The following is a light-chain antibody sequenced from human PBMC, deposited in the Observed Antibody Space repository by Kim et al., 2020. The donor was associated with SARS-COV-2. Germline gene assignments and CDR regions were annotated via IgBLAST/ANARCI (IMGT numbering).Light chain of an antibody. CDR3: QQHSTYPIT. CDR2: GAS. Sequence: IQMTQSPSSLSASVGDRVTITCRASQDTRNDLGWYQQNPGRAPKRLIYGASTLQSGVPSRFSGSGSGTEFTLTINSVQPEDFATYFCQQHSTYPITFGQGTRLEIK. J-gene: IGKJ5*01. CDR1: QDTRND. V-gene: IGKV1-17*01.